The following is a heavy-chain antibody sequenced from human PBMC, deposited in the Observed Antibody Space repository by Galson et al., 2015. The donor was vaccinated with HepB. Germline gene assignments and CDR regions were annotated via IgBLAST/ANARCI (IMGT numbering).Heavy chain of an antibody. CDR3: VRSALEWLRGSFDP. CDR1: GYSISSGNY. CDR2: NYHSGSN. V-gene: IGHV4-38-2*01. D-gene: IGHD3-3*01. J-gene: IGHJ5*02. Sequence: ATLSLTCAVSGYSISSGNYWGWIRQPPGKGLEWIGSNYHSGSNYYNPALKSRVTISVDTYKNQFSLKLSSVTAADTAVYYCVRSALEWLRGSFDPWGQGTLVTVSS.